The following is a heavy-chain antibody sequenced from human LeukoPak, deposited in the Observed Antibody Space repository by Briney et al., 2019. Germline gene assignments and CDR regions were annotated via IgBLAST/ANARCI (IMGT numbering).Heavy chain of an antibody. CDR3: ARGRGGYCSSTSCYEPARNDY. J-gene: IGHJ4*02. CDR2: MNPNSGNT. D-gene: IGHD2-2*03. V-gene: IGHV1-8*01. CDR1: GYTFTSYD. Sequence: GASVKVSCKASGYTFTSYDINWVRQATGQGLEWMGWMNPNSGNTGYAQKFQGRVTMTRNTSISTAYMELSSLRSEDTAVYYCARGRGGYCSSTSCYEPARNDYWGQGTLVTVSS.